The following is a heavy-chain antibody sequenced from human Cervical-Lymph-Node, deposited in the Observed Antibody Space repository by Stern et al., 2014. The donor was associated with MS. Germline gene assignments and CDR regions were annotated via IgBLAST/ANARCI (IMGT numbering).Heavy chain of an antibody. CDR2: ISHSGDT. CDR3: ARLSTAVDF. CDR1: GGSISSRY. V-gene: IGHV4-59*08. J-gene: IGHJ4*02. Sequence: QMQLQESGPGLVKPSETLSLTCAVSGGSISSRYWGWIRQPPGKGLEWIGLISHSGDTKDNPSLKSRVTISLDTSKTQFPLKVPSVTAADTAVYYCARLSTAVDFWGQGTLVTVSS.